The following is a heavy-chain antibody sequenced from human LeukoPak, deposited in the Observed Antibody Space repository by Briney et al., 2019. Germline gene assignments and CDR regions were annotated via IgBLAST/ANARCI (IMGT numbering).Heavy chain of an antibody. CDR2: ISSSGSTI. V-gene: IGHV3-48*03. J-gene: IGHJ4*02. CDR1: GFTFSSYE. D-gene: IGHD3-22*01. Sequence: GGSLRLSCAASGFTFSSYEMNWVRQAPGKGLEWVSYISSSGSTIYYADSVKGRFTISRDNAKNSLYLQMNSLRADDTAVYYCAREPLYYYDSSGSFDYWGQGTLVTVSS. CDR3: AREPLYYYDSSGSFDY.